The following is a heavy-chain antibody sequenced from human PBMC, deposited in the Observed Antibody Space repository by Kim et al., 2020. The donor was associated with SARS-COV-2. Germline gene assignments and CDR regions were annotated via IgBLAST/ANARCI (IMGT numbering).Heavy chain of an antibody. CDR1: GFTFSSYS. J-gene: IGHJ6*02. CDR3: ARGLYSSGWYESPDYYYYGMDV. Sequence: GGSLRLSCAASGFTFSSYSMNWVRQAPGKGLEWVSSISSSSSYIYYADSVKGRFTISRDNAKNSLYLQMNSLRAEDTAVYYCARGLYSSGWYESPDYYYYGMDVWGQGTTVTVSS. CDR2: ISSSSSYI. D-gene: IGHD6-19*01. V-gene: IGHV3-21*01.